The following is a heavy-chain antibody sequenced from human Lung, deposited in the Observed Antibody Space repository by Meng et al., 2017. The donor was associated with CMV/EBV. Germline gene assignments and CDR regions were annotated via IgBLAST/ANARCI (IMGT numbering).Heavy chain of an antibody. CDR1: GGAFSIYS. Sequence: SXXVSXKASGGAFSIYSISWVRQAPGQGLEWMGGIIPILGVTNYAQKFQGRVTITADKSTSTAYMELSSLRSQDTAVYYCAKNRGRYCSGGSCYSYGYFDPWXQGPLVTVSS. D-gene: IGHD2-15*01. J-gene: IGHJ5*02. CDR3: AKNRGRYCSGGSCYSYGYFDP. V-gene: IGHV1-69*10. CDR2: IIPILGVT.